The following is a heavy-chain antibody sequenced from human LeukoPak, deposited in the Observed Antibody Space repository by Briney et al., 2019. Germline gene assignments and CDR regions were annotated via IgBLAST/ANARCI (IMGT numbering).Heavy chain of an antibody. CDR3: AREWRGVGAFDI. J-gene: IGHJ3*02. D-gene: IGHD3-10*01. CDR2: IYYSGDT. V-gene: IGHV4-59*08. Sequence: SETLSLTCTVSGGSISSYYWSWIRQPPGKGLEWIGYIYYSGDTFYNPSLKSRVTISLDTSKNQFSLNLNSVTAADTAVYYCAREWRGVGAFDIWGLGTMVTVSS. CDR1: GGSISSYY.